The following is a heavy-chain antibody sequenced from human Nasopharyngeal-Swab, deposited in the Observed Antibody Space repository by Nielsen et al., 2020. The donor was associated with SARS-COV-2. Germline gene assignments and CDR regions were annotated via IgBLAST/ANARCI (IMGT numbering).Heavy chain of an antibody. Sequence: GESLKISCKGSGYSFTSYWIGWVRQMPGKGLEWMWIIYPGDSDTRYSPSFQGQFTISADKSISTAYLQWSSLKASDTAMYYCARRGSGSHGYYYGMDVWGQGTTVTVSS. V-gene: IGHV5-51*01. J-gene: IGHJ6*02. CDR1: GYSFTSYW. CDR3: ARRGSGSHGYYYGMDV. D-gene: IGHD1-26*01. CDR2: IYPGDSDT.